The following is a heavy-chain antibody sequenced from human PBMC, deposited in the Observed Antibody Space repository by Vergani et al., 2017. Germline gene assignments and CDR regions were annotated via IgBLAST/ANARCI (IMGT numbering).Heavy chain of an antibody. Sequence: QVQLQESGPGLVKPSETLSLNCTVSNDSISSYYWSWIRQPAGKGPEWIGHIHTGGSTDLNPSFKSRVSISVDTSKSQFSLKLNSVTVADTAVYYCARSRPYCTSGSCPAIWGQGTLVTVSS. CDR3: ARSRPYCTSGSCPAI. J-gene: IGHJ4*02. D-gene: IGHD2-15*01. CDR1: NDSISSYY. V-gene: IGHV4-4*09. CDR2: IHTGGST.